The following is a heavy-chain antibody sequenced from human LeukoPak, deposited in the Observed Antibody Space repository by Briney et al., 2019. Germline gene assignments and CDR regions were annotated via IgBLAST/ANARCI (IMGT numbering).Heavy chain of an antibody. D-gene: IGHD3-22*01. CDR3: AREESDSSGYYYLIY. Sequence: SGGSLRLSCAASGFTFSTYSMNWVRQAPGKGLEWVSSISSSSSHIYYTDSVKGRFTISRDNAKNSLYLQMNSLRAEDTAVYYCAREESDSSGYYYLIYWGQGTLVTVSS. J-gene: IGHJ4*02. V-gene: IGHV3-21*01. CDR2: ISSSSSHI. CDR1: GFTFSTYS.